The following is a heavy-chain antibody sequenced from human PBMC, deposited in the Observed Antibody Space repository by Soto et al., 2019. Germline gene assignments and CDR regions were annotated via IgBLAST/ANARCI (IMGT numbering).Heavy chain of an antibody. CDR1: GYDFTAYD. J-gene: IGHJ6*02. CDR3: GRGPNPRAPAGGTPYYYAMDV. Sequence: ASLKVSCKTSGYDFTAYDINWVRQASGQGLEWMGWMNPINGATGSARRFQGRVSMTRNTATGTAYLELTSLRSDDTGVYYCGRGPNPRAPAGGTPYYYAMDVWGQGTTVTVSS. V-gene: IGHV1-8*02. CDR2: MNPINGAT. D-gene: IGHD6-13*01.